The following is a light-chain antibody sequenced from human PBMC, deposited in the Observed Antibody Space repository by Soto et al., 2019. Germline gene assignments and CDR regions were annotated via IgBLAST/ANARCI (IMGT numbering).Light chain of an antibody. CDR1: QSVSNNY. V-gene: IGKV3-20*01. CDR2: GAS. CDR3: QQYAGSPRT. J-gene: IGKJ1*01. Sequence: EIVLTQSPGTLSLSPGERATLSCRASQSVSNNYLAWYQQKPGQAPRLLIYGASNRATGIPDRVSGSGSGTDFTLTISGLEPEDFAVYFCQQYAGSPRTFGQGTKVDIK.